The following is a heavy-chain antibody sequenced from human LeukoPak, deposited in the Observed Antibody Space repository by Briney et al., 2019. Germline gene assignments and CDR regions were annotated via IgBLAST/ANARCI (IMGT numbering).Heavy chain of an antibody. Sequence: SETLSLTCTVSGGSISSYYWSWIRQPPGKGLEWIGYIYYSGSTNYNPSLKSRVTISVDTSKNQFSLKLSSVTAADTAVYYCARGFDLFDYWGQGTQVTVSS. CDR1: GGSISSYY. J-gene: IGHJ4*02. CDR3: ARGFDLFDY. V-gene: IGHV4-59*01. CDR2: IYYSGST.